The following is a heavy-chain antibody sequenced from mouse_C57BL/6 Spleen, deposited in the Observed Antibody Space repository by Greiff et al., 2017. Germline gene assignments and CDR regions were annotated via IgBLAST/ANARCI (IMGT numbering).Heavy chain of an antibody. D-gene: IGHD1-1*01. J-gene: IGHJ4*01. Sequence: VQLQQPGPELVKPGASVKIPCKASGYTFTDYNMDWVKQSHGKSLEWIGDINPNNGGTIYNQKFKGKATLTVNKSSSTAYMELRSLTSEDTAVYYCARNYSHYYAMDYWGQGTSVTVSS. CDR3: ARNYSHYYAMDY. CDR1: GYTFTDYN. CDR2: INPNNGGT. V-gene: IGHV1-18*01.